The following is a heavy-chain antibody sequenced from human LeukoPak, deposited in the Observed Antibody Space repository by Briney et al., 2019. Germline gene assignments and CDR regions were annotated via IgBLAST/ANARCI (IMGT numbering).Heavy chain of an antibody. CDR1: GYSFMCSW. J-gene: IGHJ4*02. CDR3: ARTLGYSNGYYDY. V-gene: IGHV5-10-1*01. D-gene: IGHD5-18*01. CDR2: IEHSDSYT. Sequence: PGASLRISCKAVGYSFMCSWITWLRQMAGKREWWMGRIEHSDSYTRYSPSFQGHVTISADKSISAAYLQWSSLKASDTAMYYCARTLGYSNGYYDYWGQGTQVTVSS.